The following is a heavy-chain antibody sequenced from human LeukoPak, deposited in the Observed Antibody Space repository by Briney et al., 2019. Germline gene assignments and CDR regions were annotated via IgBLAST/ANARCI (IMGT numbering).Heavy chain of an antibody. J-gene: IGHJ4*02. D-gene: IGHD1-26*01. Sequence: GGSLRLSCAASGFTFSSYGMHWVRQAPGKGLEWVAVIWYDGSNKYYADSVKGRFTISRDNSKNTLYLQMNSLRAEDTAVYYCARVDGSYWGSDYWGQGTLVTVSS. CDR2: IWYDGSNK. V-gene: IGHV3-33*01. CDR1: GFTFSSYG. CDR3: ARVDGSYWGSDY.